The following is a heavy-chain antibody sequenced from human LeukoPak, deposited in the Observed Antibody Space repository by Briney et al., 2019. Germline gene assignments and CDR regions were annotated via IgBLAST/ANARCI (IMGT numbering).Heavy chain of an antibody. CDR2: ISYDGSNK. CDR3: ASYSGYDFLRPGNDY. J-gene: IGHJ4*02. Sequence: GGSLRLSCAASGFTFSSYAMHWVRQAPGKGLEWVTVISYDGSNKYYADSVKGRFTISRDNSKNTLYLQMNSLRAEDTAVYYCASYSGYDFLRPGNDYWGQGTLVTVSS. CDR1: GFTFSSYA. V-gene: IGHV3-30*01. D-gene: IGHD5-12*01.